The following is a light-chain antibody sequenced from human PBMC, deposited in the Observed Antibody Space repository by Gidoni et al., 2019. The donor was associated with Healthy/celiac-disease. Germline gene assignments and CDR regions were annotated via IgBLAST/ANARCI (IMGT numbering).Light chain of an antibody. CDR2: AAS. CDR1: QSISSY. J-gene: IGKJ4*02. CDR3: QQSYSLPW. Sequence: DIQMTQSPSSLSASVGDRVTITCRASQSISSYLNWYQQKPGKAPKLLIYAASSLQSGVPSRFSGSGSGTDFTLTISSLQPEDFATYYCQQSYSLPWFGGGTKVEIK. V-gene: IGKV1-39*01.